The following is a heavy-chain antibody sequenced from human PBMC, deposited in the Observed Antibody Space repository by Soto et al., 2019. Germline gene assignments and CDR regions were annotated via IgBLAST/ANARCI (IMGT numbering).Heavy chain of an antibody. D-gene: IGHD5-12*01. Sequence: SVKVSCKASGGTFSSYAISWVRQAPGQGLEWMGGIIAIFGTANYAQKFQGRVTIAADESTSTAYMELSSLRSEDTAVYYCAKGSQWLREFDYWGQGTLVTVSS. CDR2: IIAIFGTA. CDR3: AKGSQWLREFDY. J-gene: IGHJ4*02. V-gene: IGHV1-69*13. CDR1: GGTFSSYA.